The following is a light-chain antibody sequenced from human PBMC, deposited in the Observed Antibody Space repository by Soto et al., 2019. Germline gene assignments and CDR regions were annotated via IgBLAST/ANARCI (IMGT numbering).Light chain of an antibody. CDR3: QQYSAYWT. CDR1: QSISTW. Sequence: DIQMTQSPSSLSASVGDRVIITCRASQSISTWLAWYQQKPGKAPKLLIYDASSLESGVPSRFNGSGSGTEFTLTISSLQPDDFATYCCQQYSAYWTFGQGTKVDI. CDR2: DAS. J-gene: IGKJ1*01. V-gene: IGKV1-5*01.